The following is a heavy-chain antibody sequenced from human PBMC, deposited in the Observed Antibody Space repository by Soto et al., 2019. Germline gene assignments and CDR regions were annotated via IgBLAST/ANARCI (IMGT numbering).Heavy chain of an antibody. J-gene: IGHJ4*02. CDR1: GYTFTSYD. CDR2: MNPNSGNT. CDR3: ARVYDYGDYNYFDY. D-gene: IGHD4-17*01. V-gene: IGHV1-8*01. Sequence: QVQLVQSGAEVKKPGASVKVSCKASGYTFTSYDINWVRQATGQGLEWMGWMNPNSGNTGYAQKFQGRVTMTRNTXXSTAYMELSSLRSEDTAVYYCARVYDYGDYNYFDYWGQGTLVTVSS.